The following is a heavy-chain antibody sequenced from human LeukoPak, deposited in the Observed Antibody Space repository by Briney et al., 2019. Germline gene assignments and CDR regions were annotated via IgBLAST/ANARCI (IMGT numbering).Heavy chain of an antibody. CDR3: ARDNPQLGHY. J-gene: IGHJ4*02. CDR2: ISNSSSYI. V-gene: IGHV3-21*01. Sequence: GGSLRLSCAASGFTFSSYSMNWVRQAPGKGLEWVSSISNSSSYIYYADSVKGRFTISRDNAKNSLYLQMNSLRAEDTAVYYCARDNPQLGHYWGQGTLVTVSS. CDR1: GFTFSSYS. D-gene: IGHD6-13*01.